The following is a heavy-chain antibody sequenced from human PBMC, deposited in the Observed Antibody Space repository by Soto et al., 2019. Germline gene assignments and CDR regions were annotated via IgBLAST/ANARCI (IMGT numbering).Heavy chain of an antibody. CDR2: ISHDGSDK. V-gene: IGHV3-30*18. Sequence: QVQLVESGGGVVRPGRSQRLTCAASGFTFRNYGMHWVRQAPGKGLERVAVISHDGSDKYYADSMKGRFIISGDNSEKTLFLNMNSMKPENTAVYYWAKDNQHLVHDYWGQLTLVTVSS. CDR1: GFTFRNYG. J-gene: IGHJ4*02. CDR3: AKDNQHLVHDY. D-gene: IGHD6-13*01.